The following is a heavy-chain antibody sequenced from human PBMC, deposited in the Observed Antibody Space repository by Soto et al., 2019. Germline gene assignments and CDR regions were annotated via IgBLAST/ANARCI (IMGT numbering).Heavy chain of an antibody. V-gene: IGHV4-59*08. Sequence: SSETLSVTCSVSDGSISSYYWSWIRQPPGKGLEWIGYIYYSGSTNYNPSLKSRVTISVDTSKNQFSLKLSSVTAADTAVYYCASSTGIVATIAHWGQGTLVTVSS. CDR2: IYYSGST. CDR3: ASSTGIVATIAH. J-gene: IGHJ4*02. CDR1: DGSISSYY. D-gene: IGHD5-12*01.